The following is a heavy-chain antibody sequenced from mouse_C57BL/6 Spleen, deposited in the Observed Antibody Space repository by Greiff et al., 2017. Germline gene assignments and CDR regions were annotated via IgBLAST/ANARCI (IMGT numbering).Heavy chain of an antibody. D-gene: IGHD1-1*01. CDR3: ARAYGSSSAWFAY. CDR2: IYPRDGST. CDR1: GYTFTDHT. V-gene: IGHV1-78*01. J-gene: IGHJ3*01. Sequence: VKLQQSDAELVKPGASVKISCKVSGYTFTDHTIHWMKQRPEQGLEWIGYIYPRDGSTKYNEKFKGKATLTADKSSSTAYMQLNSLTSEDSAVYFCARAYGSSSAWFAYWGQGTLVTVSA.